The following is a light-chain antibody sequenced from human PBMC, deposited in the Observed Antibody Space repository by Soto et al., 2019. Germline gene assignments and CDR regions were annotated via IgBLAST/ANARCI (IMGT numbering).Light chain of an antibody. Sequence: EIVLTQSPGTLSVSPGERATLSCRASQSVSSSYLAWYQQKPGQAPRLLIYGASSRATGIPDRFSGSGSGTDFTLTISRLESEDFAVYYCQQYGRTFGQGTKLEIK. CDR2: GAS. CDR1: QSVSSSY. J-gene: IGKJ2*01. CDR3: QQYGRT. V-gene: IGKV3-20*01.